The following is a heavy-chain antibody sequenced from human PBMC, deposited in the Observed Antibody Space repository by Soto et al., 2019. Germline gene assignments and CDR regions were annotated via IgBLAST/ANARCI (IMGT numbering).Heavy chain of an antibody. J-gene: IGHJ4*02. CDR1: GYTLTELS. V-gene: IGHV1-24*01. Sequence: QVQLVQSGAEVKKPGASVKVSCKVSGYTLTELSMHWVRQAPGKGLEWMGGFDTEDGETIYAQKFQGRVTMTEDTYTDTAYMELSSLRSEDTDVYYCATEGGRGYSYGYLDHWGQGTLVTVSS. D-gene: IGHD5-18*01. CDR2: FDTEDGET. CDR3: ATEGGRGYSYGYLDH.